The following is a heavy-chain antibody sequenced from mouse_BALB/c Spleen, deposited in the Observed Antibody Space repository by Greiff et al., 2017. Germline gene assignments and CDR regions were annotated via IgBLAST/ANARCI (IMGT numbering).Heavy chain of an antibody. V-gene: IGHV1-4*02. D-gene: IGHD1-1*01. CDR3: ARDYYGSSPWFAY. CDR1: GYTFTSYT. Sequence: VQVVESAAELARPGASVKMSCKASGYTFTSYTMHWVKQRPGQGLEWIGYINPSSGYTEYNQKFKDKTTLTADKSSSTAYMQLSSLTSEDSAVYYCARDYYGSSPWFAYWGQGTLVTVSA. J-gene: IGHJ3*01. CDR2: INPSSGYT.